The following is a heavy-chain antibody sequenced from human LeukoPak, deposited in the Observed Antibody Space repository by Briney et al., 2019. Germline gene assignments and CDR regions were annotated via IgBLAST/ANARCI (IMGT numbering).Heavy chain of an antibody. CDR1: GYTFTSYG. V-gene: IGHV1-18*01. J-gene: IGHJ2*01. CDR3: ASRRRGYSSGWSHWYFDL. CDR2: ISAYNGNT. D-gene: IGHD6-19*01. Sequence: GASVKVSCKASGYTFTSYGISWVRQAPGQGLEWMGWISAYNGNTNYAQKLQGRVTMTTDTSTSTAYMELRSLRSDDTAVYYCASRRRGYSSGWSHWYFDLWGRGTLVTVSS.